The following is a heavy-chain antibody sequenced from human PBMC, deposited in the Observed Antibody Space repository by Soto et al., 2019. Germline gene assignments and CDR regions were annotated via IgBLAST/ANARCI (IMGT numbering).Heavy chain of an antibody. CDR3: ARDSELAFDY. CDR1: GFTFSSYG. J-gene: IGHJ4*02. D-gene: IGHD3-10*01. CDR2: IWYDGSNK. Sequence: QVQLVESGGGVVQPGRSLRLSCAASGFTFSSYGMHWVRQAPGKGLEWVAVIWYDGSNKYYADSVKGRFTISRDNYKNTLYLQMNSLRAEDTAVYYGARDSELAFDYWGQGTLVTVSS. V-gene: IGHV3-33*01.